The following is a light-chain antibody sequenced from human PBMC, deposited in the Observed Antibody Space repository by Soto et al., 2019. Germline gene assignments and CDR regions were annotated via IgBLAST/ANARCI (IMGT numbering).Light chain of an antibody. J-gene: IGKJ1*01. CDR2: AAS. Sequence: DIQMTQSPSSLSASVGDRVTITCRASQSISSYLNWYQQKPGKAPKLLIYAASSLQSGVPSRFSGSVSGTDFTLTISSLQPEDFATYYCQQSYSTPGTFGQGTKV. CDR1: QSISSY. CDR3: QQSYSTPGT. V-gene: IGKV1-39*01.